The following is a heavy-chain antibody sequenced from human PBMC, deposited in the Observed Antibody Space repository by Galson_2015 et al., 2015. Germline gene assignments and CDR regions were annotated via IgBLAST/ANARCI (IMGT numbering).Heavy chain of an antibody. V-gene: IGHV1-69*13. CDR2: IIPIFGIA. Sequence: SVKVSCKASGGTFSSYAISWVRQAPGQGLEWMGGIIPIFGIANYAQKFQGRVTITADESTSTAYMELSSLRSEDTAVYYCARVLDYYDSTGYYFDYWGQGTLVTVSS. CDR1: GGTFSSYA. D-gene: IGHD3-22*01. CDR3: ARVLDYYDSTGYYFDY. J-gene: IGHJ4*02.